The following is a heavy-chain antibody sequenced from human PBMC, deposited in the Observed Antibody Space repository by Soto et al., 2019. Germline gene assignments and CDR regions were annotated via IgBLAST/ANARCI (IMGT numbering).Heavy chain of an antibody. CDR2: ISDSGDNT. Sequence: EVQLLESGGGLLQPGGSLRLSCAASGLTFSSHAMTWVRQAPGKGLQWVSTISDSGDNTYYADSVKGRFTISRDNSKNTLYLQMNSLRAEEPAVYYCAKVGWIGGQGTLVTVSS. D-gene: IGHD5-12*01. J-gene: IGHJ4*02. CDR1: GLTFSSHA. V-gene: IGHV3-23*01. CDR3: AKVGWI.